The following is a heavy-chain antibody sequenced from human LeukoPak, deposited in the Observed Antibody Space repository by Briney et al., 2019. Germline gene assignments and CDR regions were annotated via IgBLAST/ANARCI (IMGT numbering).Heavy chain of an antibody. CDR2: INPNSGGT. J-gene: IGHJ3*02. D-gene: IGHD4-17*01. Sequence: ASVKVSCKASGYTFTSYAMHWVRQAPGQRLEWMGWINPNSGGTNSAQKFQGRVTMARDTSISTAYMELSRLRSDDTAVYYCAREAFATVTSATDAFDIWGQGTMVTVSS. V-gene: IGHV1-2*02. CDR3: AREAFATVTSATDAFDI. CDR1: GYTFTSYA.